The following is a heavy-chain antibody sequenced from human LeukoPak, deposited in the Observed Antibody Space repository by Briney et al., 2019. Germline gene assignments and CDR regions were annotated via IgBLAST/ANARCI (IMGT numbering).Heavy chain of an antibody. CDR3: ARVRATGTTSPFDY. CDR1: GYTFTAYY. Sequence: ASVKVSCKASGYTFTAYYMHWVRQAPGQGLEWMGWINPNSGGTNYAQKFQGRVTMTRDTSISTAYMELSRLRSDDTAVYYCARVRATGTTSPFDYWGQGTLVTVSS. V-gene: IGHV1-2*02. J-gene: IGHJ4*02. D-gene: IGHD1-1*01. CDR2: INPNSGGT.